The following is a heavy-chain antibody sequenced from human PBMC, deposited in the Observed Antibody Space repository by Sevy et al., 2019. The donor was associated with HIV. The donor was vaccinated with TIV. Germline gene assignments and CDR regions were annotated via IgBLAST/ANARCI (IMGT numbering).Heavy chain of an antibody. J-gene: IGHJ6*03. CDR3: GKGGGGHYDPDEIGYYFYYYNMDV. V-gene: IGHV3-23*01. CDR2: ISGSGTRT. Sequence: GGSLRLSCAVSGFSFDSYGMTWVRQAPGKGLEWVSGISGSGTRTYYADSVKGRFSISRDNSKNRLYLQMNSLRSEDTVICYCGKGGGGHYDPDEIGYYFYYYNMDVWGKGTTVTVSS. CDR1: GFSFDSYG. D-gene: IGHD3-22*01.